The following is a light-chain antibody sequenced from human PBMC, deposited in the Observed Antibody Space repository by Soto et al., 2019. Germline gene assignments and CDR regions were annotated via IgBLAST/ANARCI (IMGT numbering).Light chain of an antibody. V-gene: IGLV1-44*01. CDR1: SSNIGSNT. CDR3: AAWDDSLNGPV. CDR2: SNN. J-gene: IGLJ1*01. Sequence: QCVLTQLPSASGAPRQGGTISCSGSSSNIGSNTVNWYQQLPGTAPKLLIYSNNQRPSGVPDRFSGSKSGTSASLAISGLQSEDEADYYCAAWDDSLNGPVFGPGTKATVL.